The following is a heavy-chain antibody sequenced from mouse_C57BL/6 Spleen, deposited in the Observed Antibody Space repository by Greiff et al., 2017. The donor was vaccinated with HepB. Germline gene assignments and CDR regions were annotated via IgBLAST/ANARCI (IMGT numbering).Heavy chain of an antibody. Sequence: EVQLQQSGPGLVKPSQSLSLTCSVTGYSITSGYYWNWIRQFPGNKLEWMGYISYDGSNNYNPSLKNRISITRDTSKNQFFLKLNSVTTEDTATYYCARGLYDYGVDYWGQGTTLTVSS. J-gene: IGHJ2*01. CDR1: GYSITSGYY. V-gene: IGHV3-6*01. D-gene: IGHD2-4*01. CDR3: ARGLYDYGVDY. CDR2: ISYDGSN.